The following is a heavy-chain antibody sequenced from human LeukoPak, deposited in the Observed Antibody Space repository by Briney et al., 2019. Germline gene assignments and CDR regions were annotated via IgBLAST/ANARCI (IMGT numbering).Heavy chain of an antibody. D-gene: IGHD3-10*01. CDR1: GGSISSYH. Sequence: KPSETLSPTCTVSGGSISSYHWSWIRQPPGKGLEWIGYIYYSGSTNYNPSLKSRVTISVDTSKNQFSLKLSSVTAADKAVYYCARGPLRHYYGSGDGAFDIWGQGTMVTVSS. V-gene: IGHV4-59*01. J-gene: IGHJ3*02. CDR3: ARGPLRHYYGSGDGAFDI. CDR2: IYYSGST.